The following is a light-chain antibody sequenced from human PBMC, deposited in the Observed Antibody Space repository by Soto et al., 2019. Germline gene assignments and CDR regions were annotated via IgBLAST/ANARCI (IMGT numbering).Light chain of an antibody. CDR3: QQRSNWPPAT. V-gene: IGKV3-11*01. CDR2: DAS. Sequence: EIVLTQSPGTLSLSPGERATLSCRASQSISSTYLIWYQQKPGQAPRLLIYDASNRATGIPARFSGSGSGTDFTLTISSLEPEDFAVYYCQQRSNWPPATFGQGTRLEVK. CDR1: QSISSTY. J-gene: IGKJ5*01.